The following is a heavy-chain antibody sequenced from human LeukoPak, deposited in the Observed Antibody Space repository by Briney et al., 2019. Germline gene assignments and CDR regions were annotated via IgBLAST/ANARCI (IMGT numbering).Heavy chain of an antibody. Sequence: PSETLSLTCTVSGGSISSGDYYWSWIRQPPGKGLEWIGYIYYSGSTYYNPSLKSRVTISVDTSKNQFSLKLSSVTAADTAAYYCARAPCARYYYGMDVWGQGTTATVSS. CDR1: GGSISSGDYY. CDR3: ARAPCARYYYGMDV. V-gene: IGHV4-30-4*01. J-gene: IGHJ6*02. CDR2: IYYSGST.